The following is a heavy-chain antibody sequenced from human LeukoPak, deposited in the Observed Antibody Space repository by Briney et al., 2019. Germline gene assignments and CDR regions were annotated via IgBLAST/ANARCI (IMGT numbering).Heavy chain of an antibody. J-gene: IGHJ4*02. Sequence: GGSLRLSCAASGFTFSDYYMSWIRPAPGKGLEWVSYISSSGSTIYYADSVKGRFTISRDNAKNSLYLQMNSLRAEDTAVYYCASDPIYGSGSYLLFDYWGQGTLVTVSS. CDR2: ISSSGSTI. V-gene: IGHV3-11*01. D-gene: IGHD3-10*01. CDR3: ASDPIYGSGSYLLFDY. CDR1: GFTFSDYY.